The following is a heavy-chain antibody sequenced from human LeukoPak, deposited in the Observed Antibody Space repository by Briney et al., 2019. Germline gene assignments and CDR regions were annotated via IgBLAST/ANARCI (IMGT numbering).Heavy chain of an antibody. Sequence: SETLSLTCFVSGGSIGYYYWSWIRQPPGKGLEWIGYIYYTGSSESANYNPSLKSRVTISVDTSKKHFSLKLSSVTAADTAVYYCARHGVGCTVGPCNSLGGFDPWGQGTLVTVSS. J-gene: IGHJ5*02. CDR1: GGSIGYYY. D-gene: IGHD2-8*01. V-gene: IGHV4-59*01. CDR3: ARHGVGCTVGPCNSLGGFDP. CDR2: IYYTGSSESA.